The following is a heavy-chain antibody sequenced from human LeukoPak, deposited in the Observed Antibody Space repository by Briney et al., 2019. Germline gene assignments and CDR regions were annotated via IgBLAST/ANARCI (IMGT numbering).Heavy chain of an antibody. J-gene: IGHJ3*02. D-gene: IGHD1-26*01. V-gene: IGHV1-69*06. CDR2: IIPIFGTA. Sequence: GASVKVSCKASRGTFSSYAISWVRQAPGQGLEGMGGIIPIFGTANYAQKFQGRVTITADKSTSTAYMELSSLRSEDTAVYYCARDGGSYYGSSAFDIWGKGTMVTVSS. CDR1: RGTFSSYA. CDR3: ARDGGSYYGSSAFDI.